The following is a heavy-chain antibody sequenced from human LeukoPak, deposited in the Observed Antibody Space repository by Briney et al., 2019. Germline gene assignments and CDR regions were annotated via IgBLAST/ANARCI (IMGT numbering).Heavy chain of an antibody. Sequence: SETLSLTCTVSGGSISSYYWSWIRQPPGKGLEWIGYIYYSGSTNYNPSLKSRVTISVDTSKNQFSLKPSSVTAADTAVYYCARSRIYCSSTSCYRYFDYWGQGTLVTVSS. CDR1: GGSISSYY. V-gene: IGHV4-59*01. CDR3: ARSRIYCSSTSCYRYFDY. D-gene: IGHD2-2*02. J-gene: IGHJ4*02. CDR2: IYYSGST.